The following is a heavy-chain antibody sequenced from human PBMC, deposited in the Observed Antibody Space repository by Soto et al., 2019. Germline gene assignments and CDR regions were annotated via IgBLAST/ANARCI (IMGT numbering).Heavy chain of an antibody. CDR3: ARRWMVRGVMNWFDP. D-gene: IGHD3-10*01. CDR1: GGSISSSNW. CDR2: IYHSGST. Sequence: QVQLQESGPGLVKPSGTLSLTCAVSGGSISSSNWWSWVRQPPGKGLEWIGEIYHSGSTNYNPSLKSQVTISIDKSNNQFSLKLSSVPAADTAVYYCARRWMVRGVMNWFDPWGQGTLVTVSS. V-gene: IGHV4-4*02. J-gene: IGHJ5*02.